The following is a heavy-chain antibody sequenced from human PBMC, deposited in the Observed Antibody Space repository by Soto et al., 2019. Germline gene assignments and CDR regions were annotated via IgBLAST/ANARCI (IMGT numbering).Heavy chain of an antibody. V-gene: IGHV4-59*08. CDR2: IYYSGST. CDR3: ASGAASIDH. D-gene: IGHD6-25*01. J-gene: IGHJ4*02. CDR1: GGPIISYY. Sequence: SETLSLTCTVSGGPIISYYWSWIRQPPGKGLEWIGYIYYSGSTNYNPSLKSRVTISVDTSKNQFSLKLSSVTAADTAVYYCASGAASIDHWGQGTLVTAPQ.